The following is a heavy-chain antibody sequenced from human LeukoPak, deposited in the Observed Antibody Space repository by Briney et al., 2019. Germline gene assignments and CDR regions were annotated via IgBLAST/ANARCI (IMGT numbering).Heavy chain of an antibody. CDR1: EYTFTSYY. Sequence: ASVKVSCKASEYTFTSYYMHWVRQAPGQGLEWMGIINPSGGSTSYAQKFQGRVTMTRDTSTSTVYMELSSLRSEDTAVYYCARGALSPYGSGSYYPDFDYWGQGTLVTVSS. D-gene: IGHD3-10*01. CDR3: ARGALSPYGSGSYYPDFDY. CDR2: INPSGGST. V-gene: IGHV1-46*01. J-gene: IGHJ4*02.